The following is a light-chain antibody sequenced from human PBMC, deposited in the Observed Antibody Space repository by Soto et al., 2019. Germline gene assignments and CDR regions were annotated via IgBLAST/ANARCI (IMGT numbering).Light chain of an antibody. CDR3: MQSLQMRT. CDR1: QSLLHSDGYNY. Sequence: DLVMTQSPLSLPVTPGEPASIPCRSSQSLLHSDGYNYLDWYLQRPGQSPQLLIYLGSHRASGVPDRFSGSGSGTDFTLKISRVEAEDVGVYYCMQSLQMRTFGQGTKVEIK. CDR2: LGS. J-gene: IGKJ1*01. V-gene: IGKV2-28*01.